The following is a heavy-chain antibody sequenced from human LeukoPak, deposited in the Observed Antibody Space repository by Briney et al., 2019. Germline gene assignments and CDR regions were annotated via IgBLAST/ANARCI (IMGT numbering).Heavy chain of an antibody. CDR1: GFTFSSYA. CDR2: ISGNGGST. J-gene: IGHJ4*02. CDR3: AREGHYYDSSGYYL. V-gene: IGHV3-23*01. Sequence: GGSLRLSCAASGFTFSSYAMSWVRQLPGKGLEWVSAISGNGGSTYYADSVKGRFTISRDNSKNTLYLQMNSLRAEDTAIYYCAREGHYYDSSGYYLWGQGTLVTVSS. D-gene: IGHD3-22*01.